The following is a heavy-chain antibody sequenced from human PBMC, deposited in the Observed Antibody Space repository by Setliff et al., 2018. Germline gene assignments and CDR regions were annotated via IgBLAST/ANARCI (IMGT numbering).Heavy chain of an antibody. CDR1: GYTFTDYY. Sequence: ASVKVSCKASGYTFTDYYMHWVQQAPGKGPEWMGRVDPEDGETISAEKFQGRVTITADTSTDTAYMELSSLRSEDTAVYYCATLSKYPYGSGSYMGIRWFDPWGQGTRVTVSS. CDR2: VDPEDGET. D-gene: IGHD3-10*01. CDR3: ATLSKYPYGSGSYMGIRWFDP. J-gene: IGHJ5*02. V-gene: IGHV1-69-2*01.